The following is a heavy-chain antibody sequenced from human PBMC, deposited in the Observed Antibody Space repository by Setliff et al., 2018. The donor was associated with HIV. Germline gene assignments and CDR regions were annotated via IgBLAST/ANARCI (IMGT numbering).Heavy chain of an antibody. Sequence: PGGSLRLSCAASGFTFSSYAMSWVRQAPGKGLEWVSAISGSGGSTYYADSVKGRFTISRDNSKNTLYLQMNSLRAEDTAVYYCAKGRGYSYGPPLGYFDSWGQGALVTVSS. CDR3: AKGRGYSYGPPLGYFDS. CDR1: GFTFSSYA. J-gene: IGHJ4*02. V-gene: IGHV3-23*01. D-gene: IGHD5-18*01. CDR2: ISGSGGST.